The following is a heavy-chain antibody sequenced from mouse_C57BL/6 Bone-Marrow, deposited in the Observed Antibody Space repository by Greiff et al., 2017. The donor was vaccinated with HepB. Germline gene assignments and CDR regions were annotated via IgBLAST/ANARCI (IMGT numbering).Heavy chain of an antibody. D-gene: IGHD2-5*01. CDR2: IRLKSDNYAT. J-gene: IGHJ3*01. Sequence: EVKLEESGGGLVQPGGSMKLSCVASGFTFSNYWMNWVRQSPEKGLEWVAQIRLKSDNYATHYAESVKGRFTISRDDSKRSVYLQMNNLRAEDTGIYYCTYSNWFAYWGQGTLVTVSA. CDR3: TYSNWFAY. V-gene: IGHV6-3*01. CDR1: GFTFSNYW.